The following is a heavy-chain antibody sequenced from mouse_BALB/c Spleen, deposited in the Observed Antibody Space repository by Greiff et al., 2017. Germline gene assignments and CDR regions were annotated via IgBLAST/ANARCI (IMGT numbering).Heavy chain of an antibody. V-gene: IGHV3-6*02. D-gene: IGHD2-10*02. CDR1: GYSITSGYY. CDR2: ISYDGSN. J-gene: IGHJ4*01. Sequence: EVKVEESGPGLVKPSQSLSLTCSVTGYSITSGYYWNWIRQFPGNKLEWMGYISYDGSNNYNPSLKNRISITRDTSKNQFFLKLNSVTTEDTATYYCARDRYGNYEGAMDYWGQGTSVTVSS. CDR3: ARDRYGNYEGAMDY.